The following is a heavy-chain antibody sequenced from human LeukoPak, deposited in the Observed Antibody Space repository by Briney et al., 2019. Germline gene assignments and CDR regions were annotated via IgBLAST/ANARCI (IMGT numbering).Heavy chain of an antibody. CDR3: ARTTEGGYTYDYFYYYYMDV. Sequence: KPGGSLRLSCAASGFTFSSYSMNWIRQPPGKGLEWIGYIYYSGSTNYNPSLKSRVTISVDLSKDQFSLKLSSVTAADTAAYYCARTTEGGYTYDYFYYYYMDVWGKGTTVTISS. CDR2: IYYSGST. J-gene: IGHJ6*03. D-gene: IGHD5-18*01. CDR1: GFTFSSYS. V-gene: IGHV4-59*01.